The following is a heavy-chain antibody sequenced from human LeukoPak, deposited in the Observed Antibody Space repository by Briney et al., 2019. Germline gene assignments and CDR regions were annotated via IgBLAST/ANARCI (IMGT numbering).Heavy chain of an antibody. J-gene: IGHJ4*02. CDR2: MNPNSGNT. Sequence: ASVKVSCKASGYPFTIYDINWVREATGQGLEWMGWMNPNSGNTGYAQKFQGRVTITRNTSISTAYMELSSLRSEDTAVYYCARGIVTPVELLYRGQGTLVTVSS. V-gene: IGHV1-8*03. CDR3: ARGIVTPVELLY. CDR1: GYPFTIYD. D-gene: IGHD1-7*01.